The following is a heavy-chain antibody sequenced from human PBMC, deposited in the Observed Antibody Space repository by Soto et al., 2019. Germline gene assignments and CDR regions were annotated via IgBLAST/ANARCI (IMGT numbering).Heavy chain of an antibody. CDR1: GFTFSLYA. CDR3: ARDLKGYCFGLQDLFDL. CDR2: VSGAGANT. V-gene: IGHV3-23*01. J-gene: IGHJ4*02. Sequence: GGYLILSCTGSGFTFSLYAMSWVRQAPGRGLEWVSAVSGAGANTYYSDSVKGRFTISRDNSKSTLFLEMHILRAEDTAVYYCARDLKGYCFGLQDLFDLCGQGTLVIV. D-gene: IGHD2-15*01.